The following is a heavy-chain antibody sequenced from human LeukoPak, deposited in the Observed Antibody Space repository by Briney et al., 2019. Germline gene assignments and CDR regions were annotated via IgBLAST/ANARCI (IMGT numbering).Heavy chain of an antibody. CDR2: ISGSGGST. CDR3: AKDSNGYSSSWHSFDY. J-gene: IGHJ4*02. CDR1: GFTFSSYA. D-gene: IGHD6-13*01. Sequence: PGGSLRLSCAASGFTFSSYAMSWVRQAPGKGLEWVSAISGSGGSTYYADSVKGRFTISRDNSKNTLYLQMNSPRAEDTAVYYCAKDSNGYSSSWHSFDYWGQGTLVTVSS. V-gene: IGHV3-23*01.